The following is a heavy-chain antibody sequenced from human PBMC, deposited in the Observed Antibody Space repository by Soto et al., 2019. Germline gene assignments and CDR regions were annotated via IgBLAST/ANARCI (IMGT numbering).Heavy chain of an antibody. J-gene: IGHJ4*02. Sequence: EVQLVESGGGLVQPGGFLRLSCAASGFTFSTYWMQWVRQAPAKGLLWISRINSDGSNTNYADSVKGRFAISRDNAKNSLYLQMNSLRAEDTAVYYCARRGAFNYDNSPYDRWGQGTLGTVSS. CDR2: INSDGSNT. V-gene: IGHV3-74*01. CDR3: ARRGAFNYDNSPYDR. D-gene: IGHD3-22*01. CDR1: GFTFSTYW.